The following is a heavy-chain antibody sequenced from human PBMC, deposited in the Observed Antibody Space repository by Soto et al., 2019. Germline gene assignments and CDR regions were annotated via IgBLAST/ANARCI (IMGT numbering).Heavy chain of an antibody. CDR3: ARGIDYWSSTSCDAFDI. V-gene: IGHV3-66*01. CDR1: GFTVSSNY. CDR2: IYSGGST. J-gene: IGHJ3*02. Sequence: GGSLRLSCAASGFTVSSNYMSWVRQAPGKGLEWVSVIYSGGSTYYADSVKGRFTIYRHNSKNTLYLQMNSLRAEDTAVYYCARGIDYWSSTSCDAFDIWGQGTMVTVSS. D-gene: IGHD2-2*01.